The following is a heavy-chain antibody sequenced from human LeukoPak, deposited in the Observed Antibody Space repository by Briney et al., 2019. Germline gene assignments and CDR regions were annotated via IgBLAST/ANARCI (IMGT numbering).Heavy chain of an antibody. D-gene: IGHD3-3*01. Sequence: GGSLRLSCAASGFTFSSYAMHWVRQAPGKGLEWVAVISYDGSNKYYADSVKGRFTISRDNSKNTLYLQMNSLRAEDTAVYYCARDPLGPEWLSDAFDIWGQGTMVTVSS. CDR1: GFTFSSYA. CDR3: ARDPLGPEWLSDAFDI. J-gene: IGHJ3*02. V-gene: IGHV3-30-3*01. CDR2: ISYDGSNK.